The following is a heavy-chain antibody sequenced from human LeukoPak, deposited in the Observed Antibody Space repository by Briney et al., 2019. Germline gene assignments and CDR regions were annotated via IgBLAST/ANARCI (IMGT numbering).Heavy chain of an antibody. CDR1: GFTFSSYE. CDR2: ISSSGSTI. D-gene: IGHD6-19*01. J-gene: IGHJ6*02. CDR3: ARVTGVAGTYYGMDV. V-gene: IGHV3-48*03. Sequence: GGSLRLSCAASGFTFSSYEMNWVRQAPGKGLEWVSYISSSGSTIYYADSVKGRFTISRDNAKNSLYLQMNSLRAEDTAVYYCARVTGVAGTYYGMDVWGQGTAVTVSS.